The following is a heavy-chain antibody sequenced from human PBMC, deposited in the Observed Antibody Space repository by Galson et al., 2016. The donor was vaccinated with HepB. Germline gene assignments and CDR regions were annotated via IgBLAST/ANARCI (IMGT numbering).Heavy chain of an antibody. Sequence: SLRLSCAASGFTFSNYGMAWVRQAPGKGLEWVAGISGTSTKTRYADSVKGRFSISGDNSKTTLYLEMNSLRAGDTAFYYCVKCPFFYFDNRDYYYLDKWGQGSLVTVSS. CDR3: VKCPFFYFDNRDYYYLDK. V-gene: IGHV3-23*01. CDR1: GFTFSNYG. J-gene: IGHJ4*02. D-gene: IGHD3-22*01. CDR2: ISGTSTKT.